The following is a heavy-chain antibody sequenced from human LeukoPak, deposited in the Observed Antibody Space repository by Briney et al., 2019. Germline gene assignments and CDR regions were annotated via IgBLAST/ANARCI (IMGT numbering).Heavy chain of an antibody. CDR1: GGSFSDYY. V-gene: IGHV4-59*01. Sequence: SETLSLTCTISGGSFSDYYWSWLRQSPGKGLEWIGYIYHTGSTSYSPSLKRRVTISADTSQNQFSLKLSSVTAADTAAYYCASRKLGNDYWGQGTLVTVSS. D-gene: IGHD7-27*01. CDR3: ASRKLGNDY. J-gene: IGHJ4*02. CDR2: IYHTGST.